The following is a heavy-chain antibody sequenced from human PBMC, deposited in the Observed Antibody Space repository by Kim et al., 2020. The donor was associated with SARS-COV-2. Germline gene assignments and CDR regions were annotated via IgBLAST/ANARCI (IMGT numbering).Heavy chain of an antibody. Sequence: REKYYVDSVKGRFTISRDNAKNSLYLQMNGLRAEDTAVYYCARVGRAFDIWGQGTMVTVSS. J-gene: IGHJ3*02. CDR2: REK. D-gene: IGHD1-26*01. CDR3: ARVGRAFDI. V-gene: IGHV3-7*01.